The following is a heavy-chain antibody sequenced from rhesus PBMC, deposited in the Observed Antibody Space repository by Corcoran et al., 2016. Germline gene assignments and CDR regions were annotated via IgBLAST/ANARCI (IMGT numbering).Heavy chain of an antibody. Sequence: QVQLQESGPGLVKPSETLSLTCAVSGGSISSNYWCWIRQAPVTGLGWIGYISGSGNTYYSPSLKSRVTLSVDTSKNHYSLKLSSVTAADTAVYYCARINTVTAHFDYWGQGVLVTVSS. CDR3: ARINTVTAHFDY. CDR1: GGSISSNY. CDR2: ISGSGNT. D-gene: IGHD4-23*01. J-gene: IGHJ4*01. V-gene: IGHV4S11*01.